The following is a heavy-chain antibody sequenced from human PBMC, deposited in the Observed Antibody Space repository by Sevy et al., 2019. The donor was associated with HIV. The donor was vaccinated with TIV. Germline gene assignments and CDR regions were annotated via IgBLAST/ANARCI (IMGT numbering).Heavy chain of an antibody. J-gene: IGHJ3*02. V-gene: IGHV3-53*01. CDR1: GFTVSSNY. Sequence: GGSLRLSCAAPGFTVSSNYMSWVRQAPGKGLEWVSVIYSGGSTYYADSVKGRFTISRDNSKNTLYLQMNSLRAEDTAVYYCARESSEPVGHDAFDIWGQGTMVTVSS. CDR3: ARESSEPVGHDAFDI. CDR2: IYSGGST. D-gene: IGHD1-26*01.